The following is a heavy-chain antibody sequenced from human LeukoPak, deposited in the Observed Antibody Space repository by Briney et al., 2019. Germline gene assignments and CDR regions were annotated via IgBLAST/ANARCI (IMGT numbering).Heavy chain of an antibody. J-gene: IGHJ5*02. CDR2: INPSGGST. CDR3: ARVHGDGGWFDP. V-gene: IGHV1-46*01. CDR1: GYTFTSYY. D-gene: IGHD4-17*01. Sequence: ASVKVSCKASGYTFTSYYMHWVRQAPGQGLEWMGIINPSGGSTSYAQKFQGGVTMTRDTSTSTVYMELSSLRSEDTAVYYCARVHGDGGWFDPWGQGTLVTVSS.